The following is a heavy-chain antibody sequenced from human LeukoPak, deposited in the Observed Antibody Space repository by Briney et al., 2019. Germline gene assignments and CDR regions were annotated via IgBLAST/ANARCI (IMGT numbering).Heavy chain of an antibody. CDR2: ISWNSGSI. V-gene: IGHV3-9*03. CDR3: AKGGSYSSSSGWFDP. CDR1: GFTFSSYA. J-gene: IGHJ5*02. D-gene: IGHD6-6*01. Sequence: GGSLRLSCAASGFTFSSYAMHWVRQAPGKGLEWVSGISWNSGSIGYADSVKGRFTISRDNAKNSLYLQMNSLRAEDMALYYCAKGGSYSSSSGWFDPWGQGTLVTVSS.